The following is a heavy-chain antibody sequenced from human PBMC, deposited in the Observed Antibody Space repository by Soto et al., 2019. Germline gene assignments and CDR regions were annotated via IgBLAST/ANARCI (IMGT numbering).Heavy chain of an antibody. CDR2: IIPLFRTP. J-gene: IGHJ6*02. Sequence: QVQLVQSGAEMKEPGSSVKVSCKTSGGTFSSSAISWLRQAPGQGLEWMGGIIPLFRTPDYAQKFQGRVKIAADESTSTDYMAMSSLTSEDTAVYYCARDNDRLQLGGNYYYILDDWGQGTTITVSS. CDR3: ARDNDRLQLGGNYYYILDD. D-gene: IGHD4-4*01. CDR1: GGTFSSSA. V-gene: IGHV1-69*12.